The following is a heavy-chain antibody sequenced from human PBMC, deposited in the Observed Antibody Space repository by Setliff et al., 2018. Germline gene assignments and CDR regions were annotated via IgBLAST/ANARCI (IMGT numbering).Heavy chain of an antibody. CDR1: GFTFSDST. Sequence: GESLKLSCAASGFTFSDSTMHWVRQASGKGLEWVGRIRTKANSYATAYATSVQDRFTISRPDSESTTYLQMNGLKTEDTAVYYCVRHMTYYDFWRGYYSTSDAFHVWGQGTMVTVSS. CDR3: VRHMTYYDFWRGYYSTSDAFHV. V-gene: IGHV3-73*01. D-gene: IGHD3-3*01. CDR2: IRTKANSYAT. J-gene: IGHJ3*01.